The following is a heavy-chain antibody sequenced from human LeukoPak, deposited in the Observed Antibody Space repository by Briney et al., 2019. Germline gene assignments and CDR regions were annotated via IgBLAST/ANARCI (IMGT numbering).Heavy chain of an antibody. CDR2: IYYSGTT. D-gene: IGHD6-13*01. Sequence: SETLSLTCTVSGGSISTTSYFWAWIRQPPGEGLEWIGSIYYSGTTYYNSSLKSRVTISVERSKNHFSLNLSSLTAADTAVYYCARVYSSSHNWFDTWGQGTQVTVSS. CDR3: ARVYSSSHNWFDT. CDR1: GGSISTTSYF. V-gene: IGHV4-39*07. J-gene: IGHJ5*02.